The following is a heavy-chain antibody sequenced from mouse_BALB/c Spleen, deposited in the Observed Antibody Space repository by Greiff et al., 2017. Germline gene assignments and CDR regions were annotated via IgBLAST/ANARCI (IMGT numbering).Heavy chain of an antibody. D-gene: IGHD3-1*01. Sequence: VQLQQSGTVLARPGASVKMSCKASGYTFTSYWMHWVKQRPGQGLEWIGAIYPGNSDTSYNQKFKGKAKLTAVTSTSTAYMELSSLTNEDSAVYYCTRGGYGRLFDYWGQGTTLTVSS. V-gene: IGHV1-5*01. J-gene: IGHJ2*01. CDR1: GYTFTSYW. CDR2: IYPGNSDT. CDR3: TRGGYGRLFDY.